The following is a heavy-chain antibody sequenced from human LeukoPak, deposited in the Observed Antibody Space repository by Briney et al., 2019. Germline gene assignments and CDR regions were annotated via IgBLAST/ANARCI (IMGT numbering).Heavy chain of an antibody. D-gene: IGHD5-18*01. V-gene: IGHV3-23*01. CDR3: AKHGDTAMWLDY. CDR2: ISSSGGSI. CDR1: GFTFSNYV. Sequence: GGSLRPSCAASGFTFSNYVMSWVRQAPGKGLEWVSGISSSGGSIYYADSVKGRFTISRDSSKNTLNLQVNSLRAEDTALYYCAKHGDTAMWLDYGGQGTLVTVSS. J-gene: IGHJ4*02.